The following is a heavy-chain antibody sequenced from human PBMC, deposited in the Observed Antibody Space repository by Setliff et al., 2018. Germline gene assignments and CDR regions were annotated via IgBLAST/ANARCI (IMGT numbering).Heavy chain of an antibody. CDR3: AKFSPDAYNFDY. J-gene: IGHJ4*02. CDR1: GFTFSTYT. D-gene: IGHD2-2*01. V-gene: IGHV3-48*01. Sequence: PGGSLRLSCAASGFTFSTYTMNWVRQAPGKGLEWISYISSRSSTTHYADSVKGRFTISRDDAKNSLYLQMNSLRAEDTAVYYCAKFSPDAYNFDYWGQGTLVTVSS. CDR2: ISSRSSTT.